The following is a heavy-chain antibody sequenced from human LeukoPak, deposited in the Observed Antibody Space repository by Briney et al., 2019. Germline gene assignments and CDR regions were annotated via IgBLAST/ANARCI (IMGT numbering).Heavy chain of an antibody. D-gene: IGHD6-19*01. J-gene: IGHJ3*02. CDR1: GGSISSSSYY. CDR3: ARDRELGYSSGWGAFDI. CDR2: IYYSGST. Sequence: SETLSLTCTVSGGSISSSSYYWGWNRQPPGKGLGWIGSIYYSGSTYYNPSLKSRVTISVDTSKNQFSLKLSSVTAADTAVYYCARDRELGYSSGWGAFDIWGQGTMVTVSS. V-gene: IGHV4-39*07.